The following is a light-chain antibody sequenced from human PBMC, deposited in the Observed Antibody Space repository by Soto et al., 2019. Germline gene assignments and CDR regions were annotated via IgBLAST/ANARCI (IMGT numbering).Light chain of an antibody. CDR1: QNVNNW. CDR3: QQYDNYRTT. J-gene: IGKJ1*01. CDR2: DAY. V-gene: IGKV1-5*01. Sequence: DRVTIPFRAIQNVNNWLAWYQHKPGKAPQLLIYDAYVLETGVPSRFSGSGSGTEFTLAISGLQSDDFATYYCQQYDNYRTTFGQGTKVDIK.